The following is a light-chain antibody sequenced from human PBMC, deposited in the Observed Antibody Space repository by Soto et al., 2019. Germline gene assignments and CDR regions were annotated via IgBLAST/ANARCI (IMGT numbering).Light chain of an antibody. CDR2: DAS. Sequence: EIVLTQSPATLSLSPGERATLSCRASQSVIRYLAWYQQKPGQAPRLLIYDASSRATGIPDRFSGSGSGTDFTLTISRLEPEDFAVYYCQQYGSSPPWTFGQGTKVDIK. V-gene: IGKV3-20*01. CDR3: QQYGSSPPWT. CDR1: QSVIRY. J-gene: IGKJ1*01.